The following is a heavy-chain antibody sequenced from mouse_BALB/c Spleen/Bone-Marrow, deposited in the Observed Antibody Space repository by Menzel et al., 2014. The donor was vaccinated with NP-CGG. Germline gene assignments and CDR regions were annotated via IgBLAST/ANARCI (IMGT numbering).Heavy chain of an antibody. CDR3: TRWDGNYGWFAY. CDR2: IDPETGGT. V-gene: IGHV1-15*01. Sequence: VKLMESGAELVRPGASVTLSCKASGYTFTDYEMHWVKQTPVHGLEWIGAIDPETGGTAYNQKFKGKATLTADKSSSTAYMELRSLTSEDSAVYYCTRWDGNYGWFAYRGQGTLVTVSA. CDR1: GYTFTDYE. D-gene: IGHD2-1*01. J-gene: IGHJ3*01.